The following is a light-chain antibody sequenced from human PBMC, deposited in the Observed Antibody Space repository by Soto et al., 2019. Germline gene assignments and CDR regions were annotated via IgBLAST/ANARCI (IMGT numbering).Light chain of an antibody. Sequence: DIQMTQSPSTLSASVGERVIITSRASQSVNRWLAWYQQKPGRAPKLLIYHASSLPSGVPASFSGSGSGTEFTLTISSLQPDDFATYDCQQYVSFWTFGQGTKVEIK. V-gene: IGKV1-5*01. CDR1: QSVNRW. CDR3: QQYVSFWT. J-gene: IGKJ1*01. CDR2: HAS.